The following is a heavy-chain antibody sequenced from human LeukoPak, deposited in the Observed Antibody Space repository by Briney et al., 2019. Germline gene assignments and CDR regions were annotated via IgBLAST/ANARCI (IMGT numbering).Heavy chain of an antibody. D-gene: IGHD6-6*01. CDR2: IYHSGST. CDR3: ATIAASRGYFDY. CDR1: GGSVSSGGYY. Sequence: PSVTLSLTCTVSGGSVSSGGYYWSWIRQPPGKGLEWIGYIYHSGSTYYNPSLKSRVTISVDRSKNQFSLKLSSVTAADTAVYYCATIAASRGYFDYWGQGTLVTVSS. J-gene: IGHJ4*02. V-gene: IGHV4-30-2*01.